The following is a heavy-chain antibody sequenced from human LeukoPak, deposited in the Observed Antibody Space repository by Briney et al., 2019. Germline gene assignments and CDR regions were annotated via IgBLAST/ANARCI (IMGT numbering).Heavy chain of an antibody. D-gene: IGHD4/OR15-4a*01. V-gene: IGHV4-61*02. CDR3: ARGEYGDYVDD. Sequence: SQTLSLTCTVSGGSISSGSYYWSWIRQPAGKGLEWIGRIYTSGSTNYNPSLKSRVTISVDTSKNQFSLKLSSVTAADTAVYYCARGEYGDYVDDWGQGTLVTVSS. J-gene: IGHJ4*02. CDR1: GGSISSGSYY. CDR2: IYTSGST.